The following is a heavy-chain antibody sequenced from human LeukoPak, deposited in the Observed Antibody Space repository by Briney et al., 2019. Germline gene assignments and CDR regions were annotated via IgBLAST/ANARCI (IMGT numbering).Heavy chain of an antibody. CDR1: GGTFSSYA. CDR3: ARDVCSGDSCYSAFDY. D-gene: IGHD2-15*01. CDR2: IIPIFGTA. J-gene: IGHJ4*02. Sequence: GASVKVSCKASGGTFSSYAISWVRQAPGQGLEWMGGIIPIFGTANYAQKFQGRVTITADKSTSTAYMELSSLRSEDTAVYYCARDVCSGDSCYSAFDYWGQGTLVTVSS. V-gene: IGHV1-69*06.